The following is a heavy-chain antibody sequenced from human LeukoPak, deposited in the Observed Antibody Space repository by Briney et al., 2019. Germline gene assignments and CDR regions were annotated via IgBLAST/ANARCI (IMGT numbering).Heavy chain of an antibody. Sequence: PGGSLRLSCAASGFTFSSYWMSWVRQAPGKGLEWVANIKQDGSEKYYVDSVKGRFTISRDNAKNSLYLQMNSLRAEDTAVYYCARDYLHYYGSGKIGYWGQGTLVTVSS. D-gene: IGHD3-10*01. J-gene: IGHJ4*02. CDR3: ARDYLHYYGSGKIGY. CDR2: IKQDGSEK. CDR1: GFTFSSYW. V-gene: IGHV3-7*01.